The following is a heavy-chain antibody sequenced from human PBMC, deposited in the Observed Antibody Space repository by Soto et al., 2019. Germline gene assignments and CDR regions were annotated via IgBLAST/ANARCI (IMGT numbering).Heavy chain of an antibody. V-gene: IGHV4-30-4*01. J-gene: IGHJ3*02. CDR3: ARGVIVLVPAATGAFDI. D-gene: IGHD2-2*01. Sequence: SETLSLTCAVSGGSISSSNWWSWVRQPPGKGLEWIGYIYYSGSTYYNPSLKSRVTISVDTSKNQFSLKLSSVTAADTAVYYCARGVIVLVPAATGAFDIWGQGTMVT. CDR1: GGSISSSNW. CDR2: IYYSGST.